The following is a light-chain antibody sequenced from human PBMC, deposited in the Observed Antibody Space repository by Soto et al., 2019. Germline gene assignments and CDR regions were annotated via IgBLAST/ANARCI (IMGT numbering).Light chain of an antibody. Sequence: VLPQPASVSGSSVPSITVSCTGTSNDVGHFNYVSWFQQHPGKARKLLIFDGNNWHSGVSDRFYGSKSGNTAYLTISCLQPKDEADYYCTSFTSSDTCVFVSGTKVNVL. V-gene: IGLV2-14*03. J-gene: IGLJ1*01. CDR3: TSFTSSDTCV. CDR1: SNDVGHFNY. CDR2: DGN.